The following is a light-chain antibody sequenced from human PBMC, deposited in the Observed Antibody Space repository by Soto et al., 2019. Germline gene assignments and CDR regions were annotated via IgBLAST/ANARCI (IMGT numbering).Light chain of an antibody. J-gene: IGKJ4*01. CDR2: AAS. V-gene: IGKV1-39*01. Sequence: DMEMTQSPSSLSAFVGDRVTITCRASQSISNYLNWYQHKPGKVPKLLIYAASSLQSGVPTRFSGSGSGTDFTLTINSLQAEDFATYYCQQSYGTPLTFGGGTKIEIK. CDR3: QQSYGTPLT. CDR1: QSISNY.